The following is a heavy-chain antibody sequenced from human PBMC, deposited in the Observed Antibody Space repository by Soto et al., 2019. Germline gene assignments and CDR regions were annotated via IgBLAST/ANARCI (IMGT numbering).Heavy chain of an antibody. CDR1: GGSISSYY. Sequence: SETLSLTCTVSGGSISSYYWSWIRQPPGKGLEWIGYIYYSGSTNYNPSLKSRVTISVDTSKNQFSLKLSSVTAADTAVYYCARGYGDYVVYWGQGTLVTVSS. D-gene: IGHD4-17*01. CDR3: ARGYGDYVVY. V-gene: IGHV4-59*01. CDR2: IYYSGST. J-gene: IGHJ4*02.